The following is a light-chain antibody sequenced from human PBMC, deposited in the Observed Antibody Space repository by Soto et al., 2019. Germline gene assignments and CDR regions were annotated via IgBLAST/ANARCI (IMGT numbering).Light chain of an antibody. V-gene: IGKV3-20*01. Sequence: EIGLTQSPGTLSLSPGGRATLSCRASQSVSRNYVVWYQQKPGQAPRLLIYGASSRASGIPDRFSGSGSGADFTLSITRLEPEDFALYYCQQYGSTPLTFGGGTKVDIK. CDR1: QSVSRNY. CDR2: GAS. J-gene: IGKJ4*01. CDR3: QQYGSTPLT.